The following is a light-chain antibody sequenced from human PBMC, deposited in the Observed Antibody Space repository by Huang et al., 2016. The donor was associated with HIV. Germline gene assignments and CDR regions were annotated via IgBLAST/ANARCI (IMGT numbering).Light chain of an antibody. J-gene: IGKJ4*01. CDR2: NAS. CDR3: LQDYSYPLT. Sequence: AIQMTQSPSSLSASVGDRVTITCRASEGINKDLGWYQQKPGKAPKLLIYNASKLQGGVPARFSGGGSDTDFTLTISSLQPEDFATYYCLQDYSYPLTFGGGTKVEFK. CDR1: EGINKD. V-gene: IGKV1-6*01.